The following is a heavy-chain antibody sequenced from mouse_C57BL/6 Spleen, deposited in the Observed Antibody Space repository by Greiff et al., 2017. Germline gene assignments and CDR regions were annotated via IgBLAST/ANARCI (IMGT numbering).Heavy chain of an antibody. CDR1: GYTFTSYW. CDR3: SRWECNCNSPYFDY. J-gene: IGHJ2*01. V-gene: IGHV1-69*01. D-gene: IGHD2-1*01. CDR2: IDPSDSYP. Sequence: QVQLQQPGAELVMPGASVKLSCKASGYTFTSYWMHWVKQRPGQGLEWIGEIDPSDSYPNYNQKFKGKATLSVDKSSSTAYMQLSSLTSEYSAVYYCSRWECNCNSPYFDYWGQGTTLTVSS.